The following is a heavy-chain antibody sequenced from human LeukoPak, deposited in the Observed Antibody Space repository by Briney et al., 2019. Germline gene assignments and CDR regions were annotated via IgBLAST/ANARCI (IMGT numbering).Heavy chain of an antibody. D-gene: IGHD2-21*02. CDR1: GYSLTSGYY. J-gene: IGHJ4*02. Sequence: SETLSLTCSVSGYSLTSGYYWAWIRQPPGKGLEWIGSIYHTGITYSNSSLKSRLTMSVDTSKNEISLNLSSVTAADTAVYYCARDYLTAADYWGRGTLVTVSS. V-gene: IGHV4-38-2*02. CDR3: ARDYLTAADY. CDR2: IYHTGIT.